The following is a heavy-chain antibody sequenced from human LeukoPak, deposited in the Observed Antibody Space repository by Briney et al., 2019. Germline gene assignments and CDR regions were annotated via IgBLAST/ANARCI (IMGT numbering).Heavy chain of an antibody. Sequence: GGSLRLSCAASGFTFDDYAMHWVRQAPGKGLEWVSLISGDGGSTYYADSVKGRFTISRDNSKNSLYLQMNSLRTEDTALYYCAKDINGLRYFDWFIWGQGTLVNVSS. CDR2: ISGDGGST. CDR1: GFTFDDYA. V-gene: IGHV3-43*02. J-gene: IGHJ4*02. CDR3: AKDINGLRYFDWFI. D-gene: IGHD3-9*01.